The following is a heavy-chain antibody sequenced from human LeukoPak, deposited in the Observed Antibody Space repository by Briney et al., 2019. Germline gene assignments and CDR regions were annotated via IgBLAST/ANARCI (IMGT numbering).Heavy chain of an antibody. CDR1: GGSISDYY. V-gene: IGHV4-59*01. D-gene: IGHD3-3*01. CDR3: ARGDFCSKSNCYLRPMDV. CDR2: IYYSGST. J-gene: IGHJ6*03. Sequence: SETLSLTCTVSGGSISDYYWNWIRQPPGKGLEWIGYIYYSGSTTYNPSLKSRVTMSVDTAKNQFSMKLRSVTAADTAVYFCARGDFCSKSNCYLRPMDVWGKGTTVTVSS.